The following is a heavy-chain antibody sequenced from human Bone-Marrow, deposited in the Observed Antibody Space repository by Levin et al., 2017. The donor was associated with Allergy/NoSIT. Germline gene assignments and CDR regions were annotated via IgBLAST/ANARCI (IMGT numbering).Heavy chain of an antibody. CDR1: GFSLSTTGVG. Sequence: SGPTLVKPTQTLTLTCTFSGFSLSTTGVGVAWIRQSPGKTLEWLALVYWDDVKRFSTSLRSRLTITKDTSKNQVDLTMTNMNPVDTATYDGVCRRYGDYGTEWGQGTLVTDSS. V-gene: IGHV2-5*02. CDR2: VYWDDVK. J-gene: IGHJ4*02. CDR3: VCRRYGDYGTE. D-gene: IGHD4-17*01.